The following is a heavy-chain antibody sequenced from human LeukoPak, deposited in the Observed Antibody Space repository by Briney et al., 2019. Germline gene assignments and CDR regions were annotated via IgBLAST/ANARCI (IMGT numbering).Heavy chain of an antibody. CDR1: GFTFSSYA. V-gene: IGHV3-64*01. J-gene: IGHJ4*02. CDR2: ISSNGGST. Sequence: PGGTLCLYCAASGFTFSSYAMHWVRQAPGEGLECVSAISSNGGSTYYANSVQGRFTISRDNSKNTLYLHMGSLRAEDMAVYYCARGLGELTHFDYWGQGTLVTVSS. CDR3: ARGLGELTHFDY. D-gene: IGHD3-10*01.